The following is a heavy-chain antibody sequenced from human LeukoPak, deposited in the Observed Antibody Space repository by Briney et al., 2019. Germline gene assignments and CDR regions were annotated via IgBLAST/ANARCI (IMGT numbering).Heavy chain of an antibody. J-gene: IGHJ4*02. CDR1: GYTFASYG. D-gene: IGHD2-21*01. Sequence: ASVKVSCKASGYTFASYGISWVRQAPGQGLEWMGWISAYNGNTNYAQKLQGRVTMTTDTSTSTAYMELRSLRSDDTAVYYCARDGSYSLTLPLDYWGQGTLVTVSS. V-gene: IGHV1-18*01. CDR2: ISAYNGNT. CDR3: ARDGSYSLTLPLDY.